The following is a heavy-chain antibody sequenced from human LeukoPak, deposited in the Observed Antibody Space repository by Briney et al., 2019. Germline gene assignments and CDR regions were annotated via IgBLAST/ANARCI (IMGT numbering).Heavy chain of an antibody. CDR2: IYYSGST. CDR3: ARAQTDIVVVPAAISFYYYYYMDV. Sequence: ASQTLSLTCTVSGGSISSGDYYWSWIRQPPGKGLEWIGYIYYSGSTYYNPSLKSRVTISVDTSKNQFSLKLSSVTAADTAVYYCARAQTDIVVVPAAISFYYYYYMDVWGKGTTVTVSS. J-gene: IGHJ6*03. CDR1: GGSISSGDYY. D-gene: IGHD2-2*02. V-gene: IGHV4-30-4*08.